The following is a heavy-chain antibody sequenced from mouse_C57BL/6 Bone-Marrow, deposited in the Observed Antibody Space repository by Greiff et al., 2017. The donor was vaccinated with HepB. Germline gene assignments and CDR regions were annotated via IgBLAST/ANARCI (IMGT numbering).Heavy chain of an antibody. J-gene: IGHJ4*01. Sequence: QVQLQQPGAELVKPGASVKVSCKASGYTFTSYWMHWVKQRPGQGLEWIGRIHPSDSDTNYNQKFKGKATLTVDKSSSTAYMQLSSLTSEDSAVYYWAILGYYYGSSYDYAMDYWGQGTSVTVSS. D-gene: IGHD1-1*01. V-gene: IGHV1-74*01. CDR3: AILGYYYGSSYDYAMDY. CDR1: GYTFTSYW. CDR2: IHPSDSDT.